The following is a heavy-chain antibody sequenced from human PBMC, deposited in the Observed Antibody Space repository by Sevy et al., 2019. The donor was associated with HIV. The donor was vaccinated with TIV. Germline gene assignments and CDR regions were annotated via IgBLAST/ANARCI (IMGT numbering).Heavy chain of an antibody. CDR3: ARAARWFGELYY. Sequence: GGSLRLSCAASGFTVSSNYMSWVRQAPGKGLEWVSVIYSGGSTYYADSVKGRFTISRDNSKNTLYLQMNSLRAEDTAVYYCARAARWFGELYYWGQGTLVTVSS. V-gene: IGHV3-53*01. CDR1: GFTVSSNY. D-gene: IGHD3-10*01. CDR2: IYSGGST. J-gene: IGHJ4*02.